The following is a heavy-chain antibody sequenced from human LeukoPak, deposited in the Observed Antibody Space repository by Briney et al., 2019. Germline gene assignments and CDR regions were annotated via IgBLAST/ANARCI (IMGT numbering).Heavy chain of an antibody. CDR3: ARGIVLTRFLEWLPAPYYFDY. J-gene: IGHJ4*02. D-gene: IGHD3-3*01. CDR2: INHSGST. V-gene: IGHV4-34*01. CDR1: GGPFSGYY. Sequence: SETLSLTCAVYGGPFSGYYWSWIRQPPGKGLEWIGEINHSGSTNYNPSLKSRVTISVDTSKNQFSLKLSSVTAADTAVYYCARGIVLTRFLEWLPAPYYFDYWGQGTLVTVSS.